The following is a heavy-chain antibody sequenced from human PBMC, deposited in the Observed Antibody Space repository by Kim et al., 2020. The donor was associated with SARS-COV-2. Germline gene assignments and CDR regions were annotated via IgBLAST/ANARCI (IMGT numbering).Heavy chain of an antibody. D-gene: IGHD3-9*01. V-gene: IGHV3-23*01. CDR1: GFTFNTFA. Sequence: GGSLRLSCVASGFTFNTFAVNWVRQAPGKGLEWVSDISGSGADTSYADSVKGRFTISRDNSKNTLYLQMNSLRPEDTATYYCAKGVDWLSPKHHPFYGMDVWAQGTAVTVSS. J-gene: IGHJ6*02. CDR2: ISGSGADT. CDR3: AKGVDWLSPKHHPFYGMDV.